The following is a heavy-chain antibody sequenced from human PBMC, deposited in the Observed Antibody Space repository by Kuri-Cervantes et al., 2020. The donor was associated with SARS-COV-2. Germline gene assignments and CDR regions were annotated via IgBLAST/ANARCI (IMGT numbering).Heavy chain of an antibody. CDR2: ISSSGGTI. D-gene: IGHD1-14*01. CDR1: GFTFSSYS. J-gene: IGHJ6*02. V-gene: IGHV3-48*02. CDR3: ARESKYPIMYYYYGMDV. Sequence: LSLTCAASGFTFSSYSMHWVRQAPGKGLEWVSYISSSGGTIYYADSVKGRFTITRDNAKNSLYLQTNSLRDEDTAVYYCARESKYPIMYYYYGMDVWGQGTTVTVSS.